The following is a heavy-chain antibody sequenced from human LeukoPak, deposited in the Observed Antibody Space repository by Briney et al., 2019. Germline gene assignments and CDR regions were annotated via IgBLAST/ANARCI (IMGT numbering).Heavy chain of an antibody. J-gene: IGHJ6*03. V-gene: IGHV3-33*06. Sequence: GRSLRLSCAASGFTFSNYAMHWVRQAPGKGLEWVAVIWYDGSDKYYADSVKGRFTISRDNSKNTLYLQMNSLRAEDTAVYYCAKDKDYGYYMDVWGKGTTVTVSS. CDR2: IWYDGSDK. CDR1: GFTFSNYA. D-gene: IGHD3-16*01. CDR3: AKDKDYGYYMDV.